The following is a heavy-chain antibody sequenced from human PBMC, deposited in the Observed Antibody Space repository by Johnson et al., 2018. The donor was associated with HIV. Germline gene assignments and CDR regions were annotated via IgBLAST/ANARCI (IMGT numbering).Heavy chain of an antibody. J-gene: IGHJ3*02. V-gene: IGHV3-30*14. CDR1: GFTFSSYA. CDR2: ISYDGRNK. Sequence: QVQLVESGGGVVQPGRSLRLSCAASGFTFSSYAMHWVRQAPGKGLEWVAVISYDGRNKYYVDSVKGRFTISRDNSNNTLYLQMKSMRAEDTALYYCARAYSYGALEIWGQGTMVTVSS. CDR3: ARAYSYGALEI. D-gene: IGHD1-26*01.